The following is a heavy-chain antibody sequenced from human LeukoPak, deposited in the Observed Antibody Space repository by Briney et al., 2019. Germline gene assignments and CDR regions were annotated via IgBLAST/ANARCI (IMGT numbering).Heavy chain of an antibody. CDR2: IYYSGST. D-gene: IGHD3-9*01. J-gene: IGHJ4*02. CDR3: ATGRSIRYFDY. CDR1: GGSISSYY. V-gene: IGHV4-59*08. Sequence: SETLSLTCTVSGGSISSYYWSWIRQPPGKGLEWIGYIYYSGSTNYNPSLKSRVTISVDTSKNQFSLKLSSATAADTAIYYCATGRSIRYFDYWGQGTLLSVSS.